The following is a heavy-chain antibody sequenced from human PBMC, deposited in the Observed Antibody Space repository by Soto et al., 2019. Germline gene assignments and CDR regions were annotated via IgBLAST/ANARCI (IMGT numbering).Heavy chain of an antibody. Sequence: EVQLVETGGGLIQPGGSLRLSCAASGFTVSSNYMSWVRQAPGKGLEWVSVIYSGGSTYYADSVKGRFTISRDNSKNTLYLQMNSLRAEDTAVYYCARTRSGYSSGWSFDYWGQGTLVTVSS. J-gene: IGHJ4*02. CDR3: ARTRSGYSSGWSFDY. D-gene: IGHD6-19*01. CDR2: IYSGGST. V-gene: IGHV3-53*02. CDR1: GFTVSSNY.